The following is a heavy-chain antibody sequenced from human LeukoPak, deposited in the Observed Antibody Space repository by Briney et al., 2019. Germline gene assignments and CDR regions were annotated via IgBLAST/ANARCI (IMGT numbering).Heavy chain of an antibody. CDR2: INHSGST. J-gene: IGHJ4*02. V-gene: IGHV4-34*01. D-gene: IGHD6-13*01. CDR3: AREIVADRYFDY. CDR1: GGSFSGYY. Sequence: PSETLSLTCAVYGGSFSGYYWSWIRQPPGKGLEWIGEINHSGSTNYNPSLKSRVTISVDTSKNQFSLKLSSVTAADTAVYYCAREIVADRYFDYWGQGTLVTVSS.